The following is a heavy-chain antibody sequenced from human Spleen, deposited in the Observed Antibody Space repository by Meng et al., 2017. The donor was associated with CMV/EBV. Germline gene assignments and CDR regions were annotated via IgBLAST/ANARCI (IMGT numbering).Heavy chain of an antibody. D-gene: IGHD4-23*01. Sequence: GESLKISCAASGFTFKSYAMHWVRQAPGKGLEWVAFIWFDGSTKYYADSVKGRFTISRDNFQNTLYLQMNSLRADDTAIYYCAKDDYGGSTFDYWGQGTLVTVS. CDR2: IWFDGSTK. CDR1: GFTFKSYA. J-gene: IGHJ4*02. V-gene: IGHV3-30*02. CDR3: AKDDYGGSTFDY.